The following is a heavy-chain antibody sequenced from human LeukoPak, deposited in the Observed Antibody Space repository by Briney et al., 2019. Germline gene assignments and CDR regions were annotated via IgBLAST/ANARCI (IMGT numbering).Heavy chain of an antibody. Sequence: GASVKVSCKASGYTFTGYYMHWVRQAPGQGLEWMGRSNPNSGGTNYEQKFQGRVTMTRDTSISTAYMELSRLRSDDTAVYDCASVQVGWNDYWGQGTLVTVSS. J-gene: IGHJ4*02. CDR2: SNPNSGGT. V-gene: IGHV1-2*06. D-gene: IGHD1-1*01. CDR3: ASVQVGWNDY. CDR1: GYTFTGYY.